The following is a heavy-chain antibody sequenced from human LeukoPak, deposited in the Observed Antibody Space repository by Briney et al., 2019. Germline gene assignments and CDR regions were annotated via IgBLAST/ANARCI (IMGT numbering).Heavy chain of an antibody. CDR2: MNPNSGNT. CDR1: GYTFTSHD. J-gene: IGHJ6*02. Sequence: ASVKVSCKASGYTFTSHDIDWVRQATGQGLEWMGWMNPNSGNTGYAQKFQGRVTMTRNTSISTAYMELSSLRSEDTAVYYCARRKRGYSGYVHYYGMDVWGQGTTVTVSS. D-gene: IGHD5-12*01. CDR3: ARRKRGYSGYVHYYGMDV. V-gene: IGHV1-8*01.